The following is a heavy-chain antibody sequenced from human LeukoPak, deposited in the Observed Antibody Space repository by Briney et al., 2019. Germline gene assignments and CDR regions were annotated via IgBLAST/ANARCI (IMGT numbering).Heavy chain of an antibody. D-gene: IGHD2-15*01. CDR3: AKVPRYCSGGSCYGGRFDY. J-gene: IGHJ4*02. Sequence: GGSLRLSCAASGFTFSSYAMSWVRQAPGKGLEWVSAISGSGGSTYYADSVKGRFTISRDNSRGTLYLQMDSLRAEDTAVYYCAKVPRYCSGGSCYGGRFDYWGQGTLVTVSS. V-gene: IGHV3-23*01. CDR2: ISGSGGST. CDR1: GFTFSSYA.